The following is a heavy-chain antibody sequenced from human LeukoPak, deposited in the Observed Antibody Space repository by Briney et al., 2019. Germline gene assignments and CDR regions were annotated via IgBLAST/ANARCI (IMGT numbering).Heavy chain of an antibody. CDR2: IYSGGST. CDR1: GFTVSNNY. CDR3: AKVAADTPFDI. V-gene: IGHV3-66*02. Sequence: GGSLRLSCAASGFTVSNNYMRWVRQAPGKGLEWVSLIYSGGSTYYADSVKGRFTISRDNSKNTLYLQMNSLRAEDTAVYYCAKVAADTPFDIWGQGTMVTVSS. J-gene: IGHJ3*02. D-gene: IGHD6-19*01.